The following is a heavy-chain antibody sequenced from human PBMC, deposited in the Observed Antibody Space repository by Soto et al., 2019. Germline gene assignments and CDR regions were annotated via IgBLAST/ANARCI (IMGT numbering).Heavy chain of an antibody. CDR1: GFTFSSYA. CDR3: ANGKSGHPYYYYYGMDV. CDR2: ISGSGGST. V-gene: IGHV3-23*01. Sequence: GGSLRLSCAASGFTFSSYAMSWVRQAPGKGLEWVSAISGSGGSTYYADSVKGRFTISRDNSKNTLYLQMNSLRAEDTAVYYCANGKSGHPYYYYYGMDVWGQGTTVTVSS. D-gene: IGHD5-12*01. J-gene: IGHJ6*02.